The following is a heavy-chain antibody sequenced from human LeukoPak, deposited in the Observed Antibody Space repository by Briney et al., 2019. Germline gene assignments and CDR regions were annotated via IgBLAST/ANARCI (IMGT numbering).Heavy chain of an antibody. CDR3: AKDSAYYDSRGDYLDS. CDR2: ISYDGRTT. Sequence: GGSLRLSCAASGFTFRMFAMHWVRQTPGNGLEWVAVISYDGRTTYYRDSVKGRFTISRDDSKNTLYLQMSTLRSDDTAVYYCAKDSAYYDSRGDYLDSWGQGTLVTVSS. D-gene: IGHD3-22*01. V-gene: IGHV3-30*18. J-gene: IGHJ4*02. CDR1: GFTFRMFA.